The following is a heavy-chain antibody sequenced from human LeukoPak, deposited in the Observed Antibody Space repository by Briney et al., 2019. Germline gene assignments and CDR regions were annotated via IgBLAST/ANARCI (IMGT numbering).Heavy chain of an antibody. Sequence: GGSLRLSCAASGFTFSSYAMTWVRQAPGKGLEWVSYISHTGSTMSYADSVKGRFTISRDNARNSLYLQMNSLRAEDTAVYYCAIPPLSGTGSSRPLAGMDVWGQGTTVTVSS. D-gene: IGHD3-10*01. V-gene: IGHV3-48*04. CDR3: AIPPLSGTGSSRPLAGMDV. J-gene: IGHJ6*02. CDR1: GFTFSSYA. CDR2: ISHTGSTM.